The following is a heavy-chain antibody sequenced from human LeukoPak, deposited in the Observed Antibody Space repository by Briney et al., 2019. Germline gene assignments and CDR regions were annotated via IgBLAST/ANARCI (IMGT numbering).Heavy chain of an antibody. CDR2: VNSIGNT. Sequence: GGSLRLSCAASGFMFSNYGMSWVRQAPGKGLEWVSSVNSIGNTYYADSVKGRFTISRDNSKNTLYLQMNSLRAEDTAVYYCARDLIGDYYDSSGYYYGGYFDYWGQGTLVTVSS. D-gene: IGHD3-22*01. CDR3: ARDLIGDYYDSSGYYYGGYFDY. V-gene: IGHV3-23*01. CDR1: GFMFSNYG. J-gene: IGHJ4*02.